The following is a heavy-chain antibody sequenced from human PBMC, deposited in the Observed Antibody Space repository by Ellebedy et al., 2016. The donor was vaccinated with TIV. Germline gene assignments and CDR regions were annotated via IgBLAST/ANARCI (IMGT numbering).Heavy chain of an antibody. V-gene: IGHV3-7*03. J-gene: IGHJ4*02. CDR3: AKDRTPGDGYWVFDF. CDR2: IKQGGSEK. CDR1: TFTFSVYW. Sequence: PGGSLRLSCAASTFTFSVYWMTWVRQAPGKGLEWVANIKQGGSEKYYVDSVKGRFTISRDNAKSTLDLQMSSLRAEDTAVYYCAKDRTPGDGYWVFDFWGQGTLVTVST. D-gene: IGHD5-18*01.